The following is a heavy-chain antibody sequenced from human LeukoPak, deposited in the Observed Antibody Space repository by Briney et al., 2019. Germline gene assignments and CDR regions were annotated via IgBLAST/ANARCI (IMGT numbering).Heavy chain of an antibody. CDR2: IYYNGST. Sequence: SETLSLTCTVSGGSISSSSYYWGWIRQPPGKGLEWIGSIYYNGSTYYNPSLKSRVTTSVDTSKNQFSLKLSSVTAADTAVYYCARLSSDDFWSGYYHYYYYYMDVWGKGTTVTVSS. D-gene: IGHD3-3*01. V-gene: IGHV4-39*01. CDR1: GGSISSSSYY. CDR3: ARLSSDDFWSGYYHYYYYYMDV. J-gene: IGHJ6*03.